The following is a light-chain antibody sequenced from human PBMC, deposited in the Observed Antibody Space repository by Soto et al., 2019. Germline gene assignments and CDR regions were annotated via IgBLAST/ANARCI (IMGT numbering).Light chain of an antibody. Sequence: EIVLTQSPATLSLSPGERATLSCRASPSVSSYLAWYQQKPGQAPRLLIYDASNRATGIPARFSGSGSGTDFTLTISSLEPEDFAVYYCQQRSNWPLTFGRGTKVEIK. CDR3: QQRSNWPLT. J-gene: IGKJ4*01. V-gene: IGKV3-11*01. CDR1: PSVSSY. CDR2: DAS.